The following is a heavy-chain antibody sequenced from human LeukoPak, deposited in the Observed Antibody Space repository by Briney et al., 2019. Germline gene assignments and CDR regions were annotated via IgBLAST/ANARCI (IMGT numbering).Heavy chain of an antibody. V-gene: IGHV4-4*09. CDR2: IYTSGST. J-gene: IGHJ5*02. D-gene: IGHD3-3*01. CDR3: ATSYDAKTAPYDL. CDR1: GGPISSYC. Sequence: SEPLSLTCTVSGGPISSYCWSWVRQPPGKGLEWIGYIYTSGSTGYNHSLKSRVTMSVDTSKNQLSMELRFLTAADTAVYFCATSYDAKTAPYDLWGQGTLVSVSS.